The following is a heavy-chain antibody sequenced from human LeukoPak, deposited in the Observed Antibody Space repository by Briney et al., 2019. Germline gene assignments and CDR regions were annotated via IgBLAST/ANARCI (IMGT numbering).Heavy chain of an antibody. J-gene: IGHJ4*02. CDR3: ARDLRGHQGIAAAGGVDY. CDR1: GYTFTSYG. V-gene: IGHV1-18*01. CDR2: ISAYNGNT. D-gene: IGHD6-13*01. Sequence: ASVKVSCKASGYTFTSYGISWVRQAPGQGLEWMGWISAYNGNTNYAQKLQGRVTMTTDTSTSTAYMELRSLRSDDTAVYYCARDLRGHQGIAAAGGVDYWGQGALVTVSS.